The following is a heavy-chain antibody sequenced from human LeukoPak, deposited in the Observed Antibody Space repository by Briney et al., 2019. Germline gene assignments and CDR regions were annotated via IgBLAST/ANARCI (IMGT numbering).Heavy chain of an antibody. V-gene: IGHV3-7*01. D-gene: IGHD7-27*01. J-gene: IGHJ4*02. CDR1: GFTISNLW. Sequence: GGSLRLSCAASGFTISNLWMTWVRQAPGKGLECVANIKGDGSEKNYVDSVKGRFTISRDDAKNSLYLQMNSLRAEDTAVYYCVKHAGVYWGQGTLVTVSS. CDR2: IKGDGSEK. CDR3: VKHAGVY.